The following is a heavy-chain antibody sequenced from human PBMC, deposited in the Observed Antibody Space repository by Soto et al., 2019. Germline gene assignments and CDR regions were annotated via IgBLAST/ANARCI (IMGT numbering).Heavy chain of an antibody. V-gene: IGHV4-30-2*01. CDR1: GGSISSGGYS. J-gene: IGHJ4*02. CDR3: ARGQGGPSDY. Sequence: PSETLSLTCAVSGGSISSGGYSWSWIRQPPGKGLEWIGYIYHSGSTNYNPSLKSRVTISVDTSKNQFSLKLSSVTAADTAVYYCARGQGGPSDYWGQGTLVTVSS. CDR2: IYHSGST. D-gene: IGHD1-26*01.